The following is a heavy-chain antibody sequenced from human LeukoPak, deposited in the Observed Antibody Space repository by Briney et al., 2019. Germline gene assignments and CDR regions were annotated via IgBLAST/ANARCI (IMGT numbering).Heavy chain of an antibody. Sequence: GGSLRLSCAASGFTFSSYWMHWVRQAPGKGLVWVSRINSDGRSTNYADSVKGRFTCSRDNAKNSLYLQMNSLRAEDTAVYYCARERGGIAAAGTNFDYWGQGTLVTVSS. V-gene: IGHV3-74*01. CDR2: INSDGRST. CDR1: GFTFSSYW. J-gene: IGHJ4*02. D-gene: IGHD6-13*01. CDR3: ARERGGIAAAGTNFDY.